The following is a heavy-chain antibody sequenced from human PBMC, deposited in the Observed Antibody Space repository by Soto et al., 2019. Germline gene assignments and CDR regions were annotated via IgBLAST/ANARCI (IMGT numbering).Heavy chain of an antibody. V-gene: IGHV1-69*13. CDR2: IIPIFGTA. D-gene: IGHD5-12*01. Sequence: ASVKVSCKASGGTFSSYAISWVRQAPGQGLEWMGGIIPIFGTANYAQKFQGRVTITADESTSTAYMELSSLRSEDTAVYYCARANPPPVMGGYNHYGMDVWGQGTTVTVSS. J-gene: IGHJ6*02. CDR1: GGTFSSYA. CDR3: ARANPPPVMGGYNHYGMDV.